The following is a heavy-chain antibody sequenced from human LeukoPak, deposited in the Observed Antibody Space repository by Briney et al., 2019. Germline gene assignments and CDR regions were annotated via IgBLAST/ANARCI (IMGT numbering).Heavy chain of an antibody. CDR1: GFTFSSYS. J-gene: IGHJ4*02. CDR2: ISISSSTI. V-gene: IGHV3-48*02. D-gene: IGHD3-16*02. Sequence: GGSLRLSCAASGFTFSSYSMNWVRQAPGKGLEWVSYISISSSTIYYADSVKGRFTISRDNAKNSLYLQMNSLRDEDTAVYYCARDGDYDYVWGSYRRRTFDYWGQGTLVTVSS. CDR3: ARDGDYDYVWGSYRRRTFDY.